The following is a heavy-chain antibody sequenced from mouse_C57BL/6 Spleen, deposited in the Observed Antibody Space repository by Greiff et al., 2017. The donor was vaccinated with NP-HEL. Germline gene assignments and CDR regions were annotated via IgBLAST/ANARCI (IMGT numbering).Heavy chain of an antibody. CDR3: ARKGLGSYYAMDY. CDR1: GYAFSSSW. D-gene: IGHD1-1*02. J-gene: IGHJ4*01. CDR2: IYPGDGDT. Sequence: QVQLKESGPELVKPGASVKISCKASGYAFSSSWMNWVKQRPGKGLEWIGRIYPGDGDTNYNGKFKGKATLTADKSSSTAYMQLSSLTSEDSAVYFCARKGLGSYYAMDYWGQGTSVTVSS. V-gene: IGHV1-82*01.